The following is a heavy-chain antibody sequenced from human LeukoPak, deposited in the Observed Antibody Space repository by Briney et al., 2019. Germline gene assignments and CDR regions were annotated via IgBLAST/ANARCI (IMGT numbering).Heavy chain of an antibody. CDR3: ARDPPRGYSYGYEG. J-gene: IGHJ4*02. Sequence: GGSLRLSCAASGFTVSSNYMSWVRQAPGKGLEWVSVIYSGGSTYYADSVKGRFTISRDNSKNTLYLQTNSLRAEDTAVYYCARDPPRGYSYGYEGWGQGTLVTVSS. CDR2: IYSGGST. V-gene: IGHV3-53*01. D-gene: IGHD5-18*01. CDR1: GFTVSSNY.